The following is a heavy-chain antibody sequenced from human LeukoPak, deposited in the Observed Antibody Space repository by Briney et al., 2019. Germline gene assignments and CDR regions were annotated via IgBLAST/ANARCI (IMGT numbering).Heavy chain of an antibody. CDR2: ISYDGSNK. CDR3: AKGGYDSSGYYYEHYFDY. Sequence: GRSLRLSCAASGFTFSSYGMHWVRQAPGKGLEWVAVISYDGSNKYYADSVKGRFTISRDNSKNTLYLQMNSLRAEDTAVYYCAKGGYDSSGYYYEHYFDYWGQGTLSPSPQ. D-gene: IGHD3-22*01. J-gene: IGHJ4*02. V-gene: IGHV3-30*18. CDR1: GFTFSSYG.